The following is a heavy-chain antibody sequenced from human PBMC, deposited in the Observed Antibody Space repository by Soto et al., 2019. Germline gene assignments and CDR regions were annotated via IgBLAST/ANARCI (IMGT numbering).Heavy chain of an antibody. CDR3: ARGYYDYVWGSDNGPYYYYGMDV. CDR1: GYTFTSYG. D-gene: IGHD3-16*01. Sequence: ASVKVSCKASGYTFTSYGISWVRQAPGQGLEWMGWISAYNGNTNYAQKLQGRVTMTTDTSTSTAYMELRSLRSDDTAVYYCARGYYDYVWGSDNGPYYYYGMDVWGQGTTVTVSS. V-gene: IGHV1-18*01. J-gene: IGHJ6*02. CDR2: ISAYNGNT.